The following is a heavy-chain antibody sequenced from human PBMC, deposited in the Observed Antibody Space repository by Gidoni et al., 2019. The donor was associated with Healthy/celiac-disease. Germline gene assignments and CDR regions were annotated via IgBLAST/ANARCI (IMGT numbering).Heavy chain of an antibody. J-gene: IGHJ4*02. CDR2: IFSGGST. V-gene: IGHV3-66*01. CDR3: ARDAYANWNYVHYFDY. D-gene: IGHD1-7*01. Sequence: EVQLVESGGGLVQPGGSLRISCAASGFTVSSNYISWVRQAPGKGLEGVSVIFSGGSTYYADSVKGRFTISRDNSKNTLYLQMNSLRAEDTAVYYCARDAYANWNYVHYFDYWGQGTLVTVSS. CDR1: GFTVSSNY.